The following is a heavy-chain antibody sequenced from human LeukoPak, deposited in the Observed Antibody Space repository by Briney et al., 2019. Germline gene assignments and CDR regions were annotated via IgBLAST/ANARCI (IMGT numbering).Heavy chain of an antibody. CDR2: ISASGSNM. CDR1: GFDFSDHY. Sequence: GGSLRLSCTASGFDFSDHYMTWVRQAPGKGLNCLSDISASGSNMYYADSVEGRFTISRDNAKNSLYLQMNNLTAEDTAIYYCARTHGDYAPRRAYDVWGQGTMVTVSS. D-gene: IGHD4-17*01. CDR3: ARTHGDYAPRRAYDV. V-gene: IGHV3-11*01. J-gene: IGHJ3*01.